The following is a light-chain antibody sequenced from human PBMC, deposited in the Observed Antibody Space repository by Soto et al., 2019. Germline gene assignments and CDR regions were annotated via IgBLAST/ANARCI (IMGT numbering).Light chain of an antibody. CDR2: GAS. J-gene: IGKJ3*01. CDR1: QTVGNN. V-gene: IGKV3-15*01. CDR3: QQYGTAPLT. Sequence: EIVMAQSPATLSVAPGERATLSCRASQTVGNNLAWYQHRPGQAPRLLIYGASTRATGIPARFSGSGSGTEFTLTISSLQSEDSAVYYCQQYGTAPLTFGPGTKVDIK.